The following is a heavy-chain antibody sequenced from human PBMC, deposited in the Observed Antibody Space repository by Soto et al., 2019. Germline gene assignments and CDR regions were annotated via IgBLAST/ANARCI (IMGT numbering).Heavy chain of an antibody. CDR2: IYYSGPT. CDR3: ARGYSHYAH. J-gene: IGHJ4*02. V-gene: IGHV4-61*01. CDR1: GGSVSRDSTF. D-gene: IGHD4-4*01. Sequence: PSETMSPTCTVSGGSVSRDSTFWSWIRQPPGKGLEWIGYIYYSGPTRYSPSQESRVTKSIDSSKNQVSLNLTSVTAADTAVYYCARGYSHYAHWGRGTLVTVSS.